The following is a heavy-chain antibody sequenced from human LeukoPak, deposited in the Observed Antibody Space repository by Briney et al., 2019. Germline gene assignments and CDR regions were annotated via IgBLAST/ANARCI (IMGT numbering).Heavy chain of an antibody. CDR1: GFTFSSYA. V-gene: IGHV3-23*01. CDR3: AKVGSMVRGVIITGYIDY. Sequence: GGSLRLSCVASGFTFSSYAMSWVRQAPGKGLEWVSAISGSGGSTYYADSVKGRFTISRDNSKNTLYLQMNSLRAEDAAVYYCAKVGSMVRGVIITGYIDYWGQGTLVTVSS. CDR2: ISGSGGST. D-gene: IGHD3-10*01. J-gene: IGHJ4*02.